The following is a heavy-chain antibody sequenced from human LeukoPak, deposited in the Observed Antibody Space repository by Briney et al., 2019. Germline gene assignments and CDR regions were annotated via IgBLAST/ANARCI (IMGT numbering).Heavy chain of an antibody. CDR1: GGTFSSYA. V-gene: IGHV1-69*05. D-gene: IGHD1-1*01. J-gene: IGHJ6*03. CDR3: ARAASTGTFDYYYYDMDV. CDR2: IIPIFGTA. Sequence: SVKVSCKASGGTFSSYAISWVRQAPGQGLEWMGGIIPIFGTANYAQKFQGRVTITTDESTSTAYMELSSLRSEDTAVYYCARAASTGTFDYYYYDMDVWGKGTTVTVSS.